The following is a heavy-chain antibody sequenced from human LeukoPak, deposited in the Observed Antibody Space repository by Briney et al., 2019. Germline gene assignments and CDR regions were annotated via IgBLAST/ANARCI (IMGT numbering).Heavy chain of an antibody. Sequence: SETLSLTCTVSGGPISSGSYYWSWIRQPAGKGLEWIGRIYTSGSTNYNPSLKSRVTISVDTSKNQFSLKLSSVTAADTAVYYCAGGIAVASNFQHWGQGTLVTVSS. CDR1: GGPISSGSYY. CDR2: IYTSGST. CDR3: AGGIAVASNFQH. D-gene: IGHD6-19*01. J-gene: IGHJ1*01. V-gene: IGHV4-61*02.